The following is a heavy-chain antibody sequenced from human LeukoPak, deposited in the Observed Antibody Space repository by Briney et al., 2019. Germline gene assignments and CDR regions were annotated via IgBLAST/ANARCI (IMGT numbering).Heavy chain of an antibody. V-gene: IGHV4-38-2*01. J-gene: IGHJ4*02. CDR3: AGQTFAYDY. D-gene: IGHD3-10*01. CDR2: IYHSGST. CDR1: GYSISSGYY. Sequence: SETLSLTXAVSGYSISSGYYWGWIRQPPGKGLEWIGSIYHSGSTYYYPSLKSRVTISVDTSKNQFSLKLSSVTAADTAVYYCAGQTFAYDYWGQGTLVTVSS.